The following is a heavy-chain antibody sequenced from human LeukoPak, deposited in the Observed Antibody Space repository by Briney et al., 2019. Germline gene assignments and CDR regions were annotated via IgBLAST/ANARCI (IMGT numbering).Heavy chain of an antibody. CDR3: AKGPVGTVTDFFDY. Sequence: GGSLRLSCAASGFTFSSYSMNWVRQAPGKGLEWVSGISWNSGGIGYADSVKGRFTISRDNAKNSLYLQMNSLRAEDTALYYCAKGPVGTVTDFFDYWGQGTLVTVSS. CDR1: GFTFSSYS. J-gene: IGHJ4*02. D-gene: IGHD1-26*01. V-gene: IGHV3-9*01. CDR2: ISWNSGGI.